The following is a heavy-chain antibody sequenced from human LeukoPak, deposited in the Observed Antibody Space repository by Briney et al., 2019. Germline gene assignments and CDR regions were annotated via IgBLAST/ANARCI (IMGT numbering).Heavy chain of an antibody. V-gene: IGHV3-53*05. CDR2: IYSGGTI. J-gene: IGHJ4*02. CDR3: ASNYDILTGYLDY. CDR1: GFTVSSNY. D-gene: IGHD3-9*01. Sequence: PGGSLRLSCAASGFTVSSNYMSWVRQAPGRGLEWVSVIYSGGTIYYADSVKGRFTISRDNSKNTLYLQMNSLRAEDTAVYYCASNYDILTGYLDYWGQGTLVTVSS.